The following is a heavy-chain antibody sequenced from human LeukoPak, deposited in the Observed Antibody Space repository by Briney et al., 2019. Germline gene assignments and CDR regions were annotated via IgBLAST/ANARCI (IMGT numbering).Heavy chain of an antibody. J-gene: IGHJ4*02. V-gene: IGHV1-69*04. Sequence: ASVKVSCKASGGTFSSYAISWVRQAPGQGLEWMGRIIPILGIANYAQKFQGGVTITADKSTSTAYMELSSLRSEDTAVYYCATTYYYDSSGYYPDYWGQGTLVTVSS. CDR3: ATTYYYDSSGYYPDY. CDR1: GGTFSSYA. D-gene: IGHD3-22*01. CDR2: IIPILGIA.